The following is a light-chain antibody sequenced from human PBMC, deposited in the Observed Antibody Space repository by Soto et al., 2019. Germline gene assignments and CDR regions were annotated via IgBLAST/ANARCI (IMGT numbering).Light chain of an antibody. CDR1: QSVSSSY. J-gene: IGKJ4*02. V-gene: IGKV3-20*01. CDR3: QQYGSSLPLT. CDR2: GAS. Sequence: EIVLTQSPGPLSLSPGERATLSCRASQSVSSSYLAWYQQKPGQAPRLLIYGASSRATGIPDRFSGSGSGTDFTLTISRLEPEDFAVYYCQQYGSSLPLTFGGGTKVDIK.